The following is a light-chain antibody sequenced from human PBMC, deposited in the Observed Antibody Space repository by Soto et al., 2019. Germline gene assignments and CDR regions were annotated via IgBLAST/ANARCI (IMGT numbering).Light chain of an antibody. J-gene: IGKJ1*01. Sequence: DIQMTQSPSSLSASVGDRVTITCRASQSISNYLDWYQLKPGKAPKLLIYAASSLQSGVPSRFSGSGSGTEFTLTISSLQAEDFATYYCHQNYNVPPWTFGQGTKVEIK. CDR2: AAS. V-gene: IGKV1-39*01. CDR3: HQNYNVPPWT. CDR1: QSISNY.